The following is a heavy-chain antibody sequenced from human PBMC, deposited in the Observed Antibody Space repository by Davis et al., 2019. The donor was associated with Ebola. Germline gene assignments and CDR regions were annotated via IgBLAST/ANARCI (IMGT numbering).Heavy chain of an antibody. D-gene: IGHD6-19*01. CDR2: ISGTGATS. Sequence: GESLKISCVGSQFTFSSYAMGWVRQAPGEALEWHSVISGTGATSYYADSVRGRFTISRDNSKNTVYLHMNSLRVEDTAVYHCARDRDGWYTYGSWGLGTLVTVSS. J-gene: IGHJ5*02. CDR3: ARDRDGWYTYGS. CDR1: QFTFSSYA. V-gene: IGHV3-23*01.